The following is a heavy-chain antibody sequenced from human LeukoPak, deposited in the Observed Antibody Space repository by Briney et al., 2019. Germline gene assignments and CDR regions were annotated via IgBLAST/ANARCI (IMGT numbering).Heavy chain of an antibody. Sequence: GGSLRLSCAVSGFTFRNSAMSWVRQAPGKGLEWVSSISGSGANTYYADSVKGRFTISRDNSKNTLYLQMNSLRAEDTAVYYCAKAPTSYCSSSSCYEGASDYWGQGTLVTVSS. CDR2: ISGSGANT. V-gene: IGHV3-23*01. CDR3: AKAPTSYCSSSSCYEGASDY. D-gene: IGHD2-2*01. J-gene: IGHJ4*02. CDR1: GFTFRNSA.